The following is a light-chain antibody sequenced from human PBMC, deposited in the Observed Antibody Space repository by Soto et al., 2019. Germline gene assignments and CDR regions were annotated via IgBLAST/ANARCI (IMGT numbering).Light chain of an antibody. CDR1: QSVSSN. V-gene: IGKV3-11*01. J-gene: IGKJ5*01. CDR3: QRGDT. CDR2: DAS. Sequence: EIVLTQSPATLSLSPGERATLSCRASQSVSSNLAWYQQKPGQAPRLLIYDASNRATGIPARFSGSGYGTDFTLTISRLEPEDFAVYYCQRGDTFGQGTRLEIK.